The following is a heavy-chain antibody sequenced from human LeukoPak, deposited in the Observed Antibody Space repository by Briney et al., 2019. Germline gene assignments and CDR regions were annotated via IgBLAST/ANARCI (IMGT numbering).Heavy chain of an antibody. CDR1: TGSFSAHY. D-gene: IGHD1-7*01. V-gene: IGHV4-34*01. J-gene: IGHJ3*02. Sequence: SETLSLTCAVYTGSFSAHYWSWIRQSPGKGLEWIGDIYHSGDTNCNPSLKTRVTMSVDTSNNQFSLIVNSVTAADTAVYYCAGTPVDRTLQLSAFDMWGQGTSVTVSS. CDR3: AGTPVDRTLQLSAFDM. CDR2: IYHSGDT.